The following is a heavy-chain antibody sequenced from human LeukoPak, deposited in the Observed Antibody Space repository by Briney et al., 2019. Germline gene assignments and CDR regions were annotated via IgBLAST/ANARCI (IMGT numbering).Heavy chain of an antibody. CDR3: ARGGITMVPFDY. V-gene: IGHV1-69*04. D-gene: IGHD3-10*01. Sequence: VASVKVSCKASGGTFSSYAISWVRQAPGQGLEWMGRIIPILGIANYAQKFQGRVTITADKSTSTAYMELSSLRSEDTAVYYCARGGITMVPFDYWGQGTLVTVSS. J-gene: IGHJ4*02. CDR2: IIPILGIA. CDR1: GGTFSSYA.